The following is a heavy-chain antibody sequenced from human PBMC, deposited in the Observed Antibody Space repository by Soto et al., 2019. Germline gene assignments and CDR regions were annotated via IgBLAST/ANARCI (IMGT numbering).Heavy chain of an antibody. Sequence: QVQLQESGPGLVKPSETLSLTCTVSGGSVSSGSYYWSWIRQPPGKGLEWIGYIYYSGSNNYNPSPKSIVTSRTDTSKDQFSLKLSSVTAADTAVYYCARGRRDYDDSSGYRFDYWGQGDLVTVSS. CDR3: ARGRRDYDDSSGYRFDY. D-gene: IGHD3-22*01. CDR2: IYYSGSN. V-gene: IGHV4-61*01. CDR1: GGSVSSGSYY. J-gene: IGHJ4*02.